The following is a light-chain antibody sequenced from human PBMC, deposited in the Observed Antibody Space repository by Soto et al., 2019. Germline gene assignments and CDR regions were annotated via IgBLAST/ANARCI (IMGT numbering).Light chain of an antibody. CDR2: EVS. Sequence: QSALTQPASVSGSPGQSITISCTGTSSDVGGYNYVSWYQQHPGKATKLMIYEVSNRPSGVSNLFSGSKSGNTASLTISGLQAEDEADYYCSSYTSSSTLVFGGGTKLTVL. J-gene: IGLJ2*01. V-gene: IGLV2-14*01. CDR3: SSYTSSSTLV. CDR1: SSDVGGYNY.